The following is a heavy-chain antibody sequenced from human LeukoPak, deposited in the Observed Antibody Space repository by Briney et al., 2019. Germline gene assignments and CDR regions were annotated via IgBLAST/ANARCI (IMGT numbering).Heavy chain of an antibody. Sequence: GGSLRPSCAASGFTFSSYAMSWVRQAPGKGLEWVSAISGSGGNTYYADSVKGRFTISRDNSKNTLYLQMNSLRAEDTAVYYCAKWLLWFGELSENWFDPWGQGTLVTVSS. V-gene: IGHV3-23*01. CDR2: ISGSGGNT. CDR1: GFTFSSYA. CDR3: AKWLLWFGELSENWFDP. J-gene: IGHJ5*02. D-gene: IGHD3-10*01.